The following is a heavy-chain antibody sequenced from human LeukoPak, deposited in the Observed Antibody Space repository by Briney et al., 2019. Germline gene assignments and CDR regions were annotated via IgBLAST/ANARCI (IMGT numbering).Heavy chain of an antibody. D-gene: IGHD6-13*01. CDR1: SGSISSYC. CDR3: ARGDYSSSWYRFDY. J-gene: IGHJ4*02. Sequence: SETLSLTCTVSSGSISSYCWSWIRQPAGKGLEWIGRIYTSGSTNYNPSLKSRVTVSVDTSKNQFSLKVSSVTAADTAVYYCARGDYSSSWYRFDYWGQGTLVTVSS. V-gene: IGHV4-4*07. CDR2: IYTSGST.